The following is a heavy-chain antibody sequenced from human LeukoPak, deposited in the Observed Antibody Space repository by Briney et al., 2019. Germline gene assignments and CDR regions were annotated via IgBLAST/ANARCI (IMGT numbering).Heavy chain of an antibody. CDR1: GGSISSYY. Sequence: SETLSLTCTVSGGSISSYYWSWIRQPPGKGLEWIGYIYYSGSTNYNPSLKSRVTISVDTSKNQFSLKLSSVTAADTAVYYCARGSYGDQSPDYWGQGTLVTVSS. CDR3: ARGSYGDQSPDY. V-gene: IGHV4-59*01. J-gene: IGHJ4*02. D-gene: IGHD4-17*01. CDR2: IYYSGST.